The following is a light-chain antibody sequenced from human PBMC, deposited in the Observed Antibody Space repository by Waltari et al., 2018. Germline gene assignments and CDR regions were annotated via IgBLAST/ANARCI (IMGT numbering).Light chain of an antibody. J-gene: IGLJ2*01. CDR3: QVWDNSGGPHVV. CDR1: NIGYKS. Sequence: SYVLTQPPSVSAAPGQTAKITCGGTNIGYKSGHWYQQKTGQAPVLVVFDDGDRPSGIPERFSGSKSGNTATLTISRVGAEDEADYYCQVWDNSGGPHVVFGGGTKLTVL. V-gene: IGLV3-21*02. CDR2: DDG.